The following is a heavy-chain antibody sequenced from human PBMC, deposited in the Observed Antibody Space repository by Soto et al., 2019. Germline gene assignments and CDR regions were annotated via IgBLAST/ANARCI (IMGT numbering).Heavy chain of an antibody. CDR3: ARETEADAVDI. CDR1: SGPIASGDSS. V-gene: IGHV4-30-2*01. J-gene: IGHJ3*02. Sequence: QLQLQESGSRLVKPSQTLSLTCAVSSGPIASGDSSWSWIRQPPGKGLEWIGFIYHSGSASYNPSLKSRVTMSVDMSKNQSSLTLNSVTAADTAVYYCARETEADAVDIWGQGTMVAVSS. CDR2: IYHSGSA.